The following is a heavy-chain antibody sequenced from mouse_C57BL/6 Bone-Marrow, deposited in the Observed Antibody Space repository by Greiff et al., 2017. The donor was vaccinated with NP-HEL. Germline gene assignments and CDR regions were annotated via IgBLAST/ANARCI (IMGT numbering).Heavy chain of an antibody. D-gene: IGHD2-4*01. J-gene: IGHJ4*01. CDR2: SRNKANDYTT. CDR3: ARDAIYYDYDDYAMDY. V-gene: IGHV7-1*01. Sequence: EVQLQQSGGGLVQSGRSLRLSCATSGFTFSDFYMEWVRQAPGKGLEWIAASRNKANDYTTEYSASVKGRFIVSRDTSQSILYLQMNALRAEDTAIYYCARDAIYYDYDDYAMDYWGQGTSVTVSS. CDR1: GFTFSDFY.